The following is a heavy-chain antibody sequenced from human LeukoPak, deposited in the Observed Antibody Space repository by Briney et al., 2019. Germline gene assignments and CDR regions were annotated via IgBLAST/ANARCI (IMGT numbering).Heavy chain of an antibody. D-gene: IGHD3-22*01. J-gene: IGHJ4*02. V-gene: IGHV4-4*02. CDR1: GGSISSSNW. CDR3: ARDQYYYDSSGYSGLDY. Sequence: PSETLSLTCAVSGGSISSSNWWSWVRQPPGKGLEWIGEIYYSGSTYYNPSLKSRVTISVDTSKNQFSLKLSSVTAADTTVYYCARDQYYYDSSGYSGLDYWGQGTLVTVSS. CDR2: IYYSGST.